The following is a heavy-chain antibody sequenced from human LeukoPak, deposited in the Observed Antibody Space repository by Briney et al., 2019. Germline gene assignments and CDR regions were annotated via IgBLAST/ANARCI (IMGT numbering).Heavy chain of an antibody. CDR3: ARDLYSYGANQDDY. CDR1: GFTFSSYW. Sequence: PGGSLRLSCATSGFTFSSYWMNWVRQAPGKGLEWVANIKQDGVDKYYVDSVKGRFTISRDNAKRSLYLQMNSLRAEDTAVYYCARDLYSYGANQDDYWGQGTLVTVPS. D-gene: IGHD5-18*01. CDR2: IKQDGVDK. J-gene: IGHJ4*02. V-gene: IGHV3-7*01.